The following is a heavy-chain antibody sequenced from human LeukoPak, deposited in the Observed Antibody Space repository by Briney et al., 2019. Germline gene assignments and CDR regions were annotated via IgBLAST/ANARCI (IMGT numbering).Heavy chain of an antibody. J-gene: IGHJ4*02. CDR2: INQDGGEK. D-gene: IGHD2-2*01. CDR1: GFPLSIYW. Sequence: GGPLRLPCAASGFPLSIYWMRWARHAPGKGLEWVANINQDGGEKFYVDSVKGRFTISRDNAKNSLYLQMNSLRAEDTAMYYCARDIVVVPATFDYWGQGTLVSVSS. CDR3: ARDIVVVPATFDY. V-gene: IGHV3-7*01.